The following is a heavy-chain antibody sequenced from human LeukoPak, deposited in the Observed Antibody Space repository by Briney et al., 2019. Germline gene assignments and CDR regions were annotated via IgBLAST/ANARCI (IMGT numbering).Heavy chain of an antibody. CDR1: GGTFSSYA. V-gene: IGHV1-69*04. D-gene: IGHD3-10*01. CDR3: ARLVAEPFDYYGSGSYLDY. Sequence: SVKVSCKASGGTFSSYAISWGRQPPGQGLDWMGRIIPILGIANYEQKYQGRVTITANKSTSTAYMELSSLRSEDTAVYYCARLVAEPFDYYGSGSYLDYWGQGTLVTVSS. CDR2: IIPILGIA. J-gene: IGHJ4*02.